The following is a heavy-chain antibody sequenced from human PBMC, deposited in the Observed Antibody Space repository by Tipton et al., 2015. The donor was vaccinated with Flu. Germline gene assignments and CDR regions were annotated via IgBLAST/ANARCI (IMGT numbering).Heavy chain of an antibody. J-gene: IGHJ2*01. CDR3: ARTAENYYYGTGGSSLAAGWYFDR. D-gene: IGHD3-22*01. Sequence: TLSLTCTVSGGSISSGNYYWSWIRQPPGKGLEWIGYIYDSGSTYYNPSLRSRLTISVDTSKHQFSLKLSSVTAADTAVYYCARTAENYYYGTGGSSLAAGWYFDRWCRGTLVTVSS. V-gene: IGHV4-30-4*01. CDR1: GGSISSGNYY. CDR2: IYDSGST.